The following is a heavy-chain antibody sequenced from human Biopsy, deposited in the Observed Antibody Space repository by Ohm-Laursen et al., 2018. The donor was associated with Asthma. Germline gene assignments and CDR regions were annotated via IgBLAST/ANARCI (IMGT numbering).Heavy chain of an antibody. Sequence: SLRLSCSASGFVSRSHAMHWVRQAPGKGLEWVAVVSYDGGVAHYADSMKGRFTISGDNAKSTLYLQMNRLRTDDTAVYYCAKRRGYSDLTDFDHWGQGTLVTVSS. D-gene: IGHD3-3*01. CDR2: VSYDGGVA. V-gene: IGHV3-30*18. CDR1: GFVSRSHA. J-gene: IGHJ4*02. CDR3: AKRRGYSDLTDFDH.